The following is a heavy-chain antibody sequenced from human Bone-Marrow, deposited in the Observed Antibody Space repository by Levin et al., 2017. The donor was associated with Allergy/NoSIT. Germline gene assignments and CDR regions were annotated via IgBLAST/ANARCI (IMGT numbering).Heavy chain of an antibody. J-gene: IGHJ6*02. V-gene: IGHV3-23*01. CDR1: GFTFSSYA. CDR3: AKDLSVVYDFWSGYGYYYYGMDV. Sequence: GESLKISCAASGFTFSSYAMSWVRQAPGKGLEWVSAISGSGGSTYYADSVKGRFTISRDNSKNTLYLQMNSLRAEDTAVYYCAKDLSVVYDFWSGYGYYYYGMDVWGQGTTVTVSS. CDR2: ISGSGGST. D-gene: IGHD3-3*01.